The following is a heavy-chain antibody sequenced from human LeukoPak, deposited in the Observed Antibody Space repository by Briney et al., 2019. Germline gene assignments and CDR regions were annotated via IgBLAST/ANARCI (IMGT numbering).Heavy chain of an antibody. CDR2: ISGNGGST. D-gene: IGHD6-19*01. CDR3: AKGSSDWSGPTGVFDY. Sequence: GGSLRLSCAASGFTFSSYAMSWVRQAPGKGPEWVSAISGNGGSTYHADSVKGRFTISRDNSKNTLYLQMNSLRVEDTAVYYCAKGSSDWSGPTGVFDYWGQGTLVTVSS. V-gene: IGHV3-23*01. CDR1: GFTFSSYA. J-gene: IGHJ4*02.